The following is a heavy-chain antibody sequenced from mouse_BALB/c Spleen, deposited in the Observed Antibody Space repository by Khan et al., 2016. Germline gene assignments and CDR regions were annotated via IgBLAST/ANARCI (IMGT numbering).Heavy chain of an antibody. V-gene: IGHV3-8*02. J-gene: IGHJ4*01. CDR2: ISYSGGT. CDR3: ARYDGSSYVWGMDD. D-gene: IGHD1-1*01. Sequence: EVQLQESGPSLVKPSQTLSLTCSVTGDSITSGYWNWIRKFPGNKLEYMGYISYSGGTYNNPSLKSRISITRDTSKNQYYLQLNSVTTEDTGTYYCARYDGSSYVWGMDDWGQGLSVTVSS. CDR1: GDSITSGY.